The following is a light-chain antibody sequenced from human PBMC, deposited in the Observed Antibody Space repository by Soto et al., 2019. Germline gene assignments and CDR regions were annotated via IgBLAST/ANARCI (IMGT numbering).Light chain of an antibody. CDR2: KAS. Sequence: DIQMTQSPSTLSASVGDRVTITCRSSQSISSWLAWYQQKPWKAPKLLIYKASSLESGVPSRFSGSGSGTELTLTISSLQPDDFATYYCQQYNSYSWTFGKGTKVDIK. CDR1: QSISSW. J-gene: IGKJ1*01. V-gene: IGKV1-5*03. CDR3: QQYNSYSWT.